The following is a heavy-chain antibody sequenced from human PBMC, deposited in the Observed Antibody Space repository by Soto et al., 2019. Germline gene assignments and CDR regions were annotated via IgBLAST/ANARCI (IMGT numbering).Heavy chain of an antibody. Sequence: PGGSLRLSCVASGFTFGDFGMHWVRQAPGKGLKWVSLVSSGGNNTYYAESVKGRFTISRDNSKNTLFLQMDRLTVEDTAVYYCAKERVIQLQINWPDPWGQGTLVTVSS. CDR2: VSSGGNNT. J-gene: IGHJ5*02. D-gene: IGHD2-2*01. CDR3: AKERVIQLQINWPDP. CDR1: GFTFGDFG. V-gene: IGHV3-30*18.